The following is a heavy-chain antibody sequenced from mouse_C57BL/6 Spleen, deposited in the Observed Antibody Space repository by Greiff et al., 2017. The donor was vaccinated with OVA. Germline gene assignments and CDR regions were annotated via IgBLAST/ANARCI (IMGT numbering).Heavy chain of an antibody. CDR1: GFTFSSYA. CDR2: ISDGGSYT. CDR3: ARELTGTFFDY. D-gene: IGHD4-1*01. V-gene: IGHV5-4*01. J-gene: IGHJ2*01. Sequence: EVKLVESGGGLVKPGGSLKLSCAASGFTFSSYAMSWVRQTPEKRLEWVATISDGGSYTYYPDNVKGRFTISRDNAKNNLYLQMSHLKSEDTAMYYCARELTGTFFDYWGQGTTLTVSS.